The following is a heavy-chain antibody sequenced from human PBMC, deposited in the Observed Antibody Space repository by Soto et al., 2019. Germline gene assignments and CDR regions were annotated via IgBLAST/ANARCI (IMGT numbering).Heavy chain of an antibody. Sequence: QSQTLSLPCAISGDRVSSNSAAWTWIRQSPSRGLEWLGRTYYRSKWYNDYAVSVKSRITINPDTSKNQLSLQLNSVTPEDTAVYYCASDRLDDYGDYHAFDIWGQGTMVTVSS. CDR3: ASDRLDDYGDYHAFDI. V-gene: IGHV6-1*01. CDR2: TYYRSKWYN. J-gene: IGHJ3*02. D-gene: IGHD4-17*01. CDR1: GDRVSSNSAA.